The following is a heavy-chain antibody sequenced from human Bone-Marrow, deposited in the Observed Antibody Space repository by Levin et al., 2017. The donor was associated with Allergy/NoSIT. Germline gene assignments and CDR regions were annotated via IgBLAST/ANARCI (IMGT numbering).Heavy chain of an antibody. CDR3: ARDGGLIDY. J-gene: IGHJ4*02. Sequence: SCAASGFIFSDYYMSWIRQAPGKGLEWISYISNSGSTIYYADSVRGRFTVSRDNTKNSLYLQMNSLTAEDTAVYYCARDGGLIDYWGQGTLVTVSS. CDR2: ISNSGSTI. V-gene: IGHV3-11*01. CDR1: GFIFSDYY. D-gene: IGHD3-16*01.